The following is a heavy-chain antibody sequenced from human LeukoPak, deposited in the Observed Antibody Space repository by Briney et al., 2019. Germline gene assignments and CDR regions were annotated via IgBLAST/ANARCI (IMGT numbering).Heavy chain of an antibody. CDR2: ISAYNGNT. V-gene: IGHV1-18*01. J-gene: IGHJ4*02. CDR1: GYTFTSYG. CDR3: ARGVDTALGGDY. D-gene: IGHD5-18*01. Sequence: ASVKVSCKASGYTFTSYGISWVRQAPGQGLEWMGWISAYNGNTNYAQKFQGRVTITTDESTSTAYMELSSLRSEDTAVYYCARGVDTALGGDYWGQGTLVTVSS.